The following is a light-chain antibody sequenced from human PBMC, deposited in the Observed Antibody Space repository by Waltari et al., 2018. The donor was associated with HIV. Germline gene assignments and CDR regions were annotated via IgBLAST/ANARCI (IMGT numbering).Light chain of an antibody. CDR1: QGVGSS. CDR2: SVS. Sequence: IQLTQSPSFLSASVGERLTITCRATQGVGSSLAWYQQKPGKAPNLLIYSVSVLQTGVPSRFSGSGSGREFTLTISGLQPEDFATYYCQQLKTYPLSFGGGTKVEIK. J-gene: IGKJ4*01. V-gene: IGKV1-9*01. CDR3: QQLKTYPLS.